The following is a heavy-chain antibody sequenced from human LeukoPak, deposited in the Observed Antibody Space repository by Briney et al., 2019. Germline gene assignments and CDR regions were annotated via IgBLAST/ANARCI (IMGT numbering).Heavy chain of an antibody. CDR1: GFTFSSYW. CDR3: ARDSQWLVPTGFDY. D-gene: IGHD6-19*01. Sequence: GGSLRLSCAASGFTFSSYWMSWVRQAPGKGLEWVANIKQDGSEKYYVDSVKGRFTISRDNAKNSLYLQMNSLRAEDTAVYSCARDSQWLVPTGFDYWGQGTLVTVSS. CDR2: IKQDGSEK. J-gene: IGHJ4*02. V-gene: IGHV3-7*01.